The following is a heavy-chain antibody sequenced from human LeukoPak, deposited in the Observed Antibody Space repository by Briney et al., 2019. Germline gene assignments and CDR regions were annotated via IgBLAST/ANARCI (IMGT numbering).Heavy chain of an antibody. D-gene: IGHD3-3*01. CDR3: ARDRARYDFWSGYWRYYYGMDV. CDR2: ISSSSSTT. V-gene: IGHV3-48*02. J-gene: IGHJ6*02. CDR1: GFTFSSYS. Sequence: GGSLRLSCAASGFTFSSYSMNWVRQAPGKGLEWVSYISSSSSTTYYADSVKGRFTISRDNARNSLYLQMNSLRDEDTAVYYCARDRARYDFWSGYWRYYYGMDVWGQGTTVTVSS.